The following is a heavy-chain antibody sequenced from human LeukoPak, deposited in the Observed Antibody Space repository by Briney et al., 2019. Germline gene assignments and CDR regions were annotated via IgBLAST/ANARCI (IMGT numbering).Heavy chain of an antibody. V-gene: IGHV3-30*02. Sequence: GGSLRLSCAASGFTFSSYGMHWVRQAPGKGLEWVAFIRYDGSNKYYADSVKGRFTISRDNSKNTLYLQMNSLRAEDTAVYYCAKDKGGASSGWYGGYYFDYWGQGTLVTVSS. CDR2: IRYDGSNK. J-gene: IGHJ4*02. CDR1: GFTFSSYG. CDR3: AKDKGGASSGWYGGYYFDY. D-gene: IGHD6-19*01.